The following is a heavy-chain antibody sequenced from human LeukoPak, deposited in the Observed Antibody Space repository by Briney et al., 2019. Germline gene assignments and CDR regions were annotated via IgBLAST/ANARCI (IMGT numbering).Heavy chain of an antibody. V-gene: IGHV4-34*01. D-gene: IGHD1-26*01. CDR1: GEFLNGHY. CDR2: GSDSGGT. J-gene: IGHJ5*02. Sequence: SETLSLTCAVYGEFLNGHYWSWIRQSPGKGLEWIGEGSDSGGTKFNPSLKSRASISADTSRNQFSLKLRSVTAADTAVYYCAKNGQSGFPFDPWGQGTPVTVSS. CDR3: AKNGQSGFPFDP.